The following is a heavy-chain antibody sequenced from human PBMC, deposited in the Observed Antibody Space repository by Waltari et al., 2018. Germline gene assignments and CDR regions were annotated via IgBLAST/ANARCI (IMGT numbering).Heavy chain of an antibody. CDR2: IRYDGSNK. CDR1: GFTFSSYG. D-gene: IGHD3-16*01. Sequence: QVQLVESGGGVVQPGGSLRLSCAASGFTFSSYGMHWVRQAPGKGLEWVAFIRYDGSNKYYADSVKGRFTISRDDSKNTLYLQMNSLKTEDTAVYYCTTEGGERGPFDIWGQGTMVTVSS. V-gene: IGHV3-30*02. J-gene: IGHJ3*02. CDR3: TTEGGERGPFDI.